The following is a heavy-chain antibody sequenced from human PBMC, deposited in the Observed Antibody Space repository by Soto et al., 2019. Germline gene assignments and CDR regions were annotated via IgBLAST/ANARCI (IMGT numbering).Heavy chain of an antibody. CDR1: GGSISSGGYY. D-gene: IGHD5-12*01. V-gene: IGHV4-31*03. CDR2: IYYSGSP. J-gene: IGHJ4*02. Sequence: QVQLQESGPGLVKPSQTLSLTCTVSGGSISSGGYYWNWIRQHPGKGLEWIGYIYYSGSPYYNPSLKXRXTXSXHTSKNQFSLKLSSVTAADTAVYYCARMLGATIFDYWGQGTLVTVSS. CDR3: ARMLGATIFDY.